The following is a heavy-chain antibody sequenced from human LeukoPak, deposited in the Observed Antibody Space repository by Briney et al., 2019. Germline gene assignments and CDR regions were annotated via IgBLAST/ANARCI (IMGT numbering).Heavy chain of an antibody. Sequence: GGSLRLSCAASGFTFISYSMNWVRQAPGKGLEWVSSISSTGTYIYYTDSVKGRFTISRDNAKNSLYLQMNSLRAEDTAVYYCARDSSSWGQGTLVTVSS. CDR3: ARDSSS. J-gene: IGHJ4*02. D-gene: IGHD6-13*01. CDR2: ISSTGTYI. CDR1: GFTFISYS. V-gene: IGHV3-21*01.